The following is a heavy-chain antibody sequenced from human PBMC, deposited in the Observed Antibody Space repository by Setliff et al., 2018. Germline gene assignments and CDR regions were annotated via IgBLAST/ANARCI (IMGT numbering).Heavy chain of an antibody. CDR2: IHHSGKA. CDR3: ARGRNIAARLLDS. J-gene: IGHJ4*02. D-gene: IGHD6-6*01. CDR1: GFSISSGYY. V-gene: IGHV4-38-2*01. Sequence: SETLSLTCAVSGFSISSGYYWGWIRQPPGKGLEWLVNIHHSGKAYYNPSLKSRVTMSVDTSKNHVSLKLSSVTAADTAVYYCARGRNIAARLLDSWGQGTLVTVSS.